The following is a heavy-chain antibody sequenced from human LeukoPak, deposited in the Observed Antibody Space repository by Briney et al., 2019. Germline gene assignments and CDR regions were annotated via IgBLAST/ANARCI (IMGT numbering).Heavy chain of an antibody. V-gene: IGHV3-33*08. J-gene: IGHJ4*02. CDR2: IWYDGNTK. Sequence: GGSLRLSCAASGFTFSSYIMNWVRQAPGKGLEWVAVIWYDGNTKDYADSVKGRFSIARDNSNDKVFLQMNSLRTEDTAVYYCARDGSGYYSYCDHWGQGTLVTVSS. D-gene: IGHD5-12*01. CDR1: GFTFSSYI. CDR3: ARDGSGYYSYCDH.